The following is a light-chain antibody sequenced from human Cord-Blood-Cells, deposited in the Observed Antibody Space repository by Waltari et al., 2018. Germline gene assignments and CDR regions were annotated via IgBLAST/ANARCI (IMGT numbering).Light chain of an antibody. V-gene: IGLV8-61*01. CDR1: SGSVSTSYY. Sequence: QTVVTQEPSFSVSPGGTVTLTCGLSSGSVSTSYYPSWYQQTPGQAPRTLIYSTNTRSSGVPYRLSGSILGNKAALTITWAQADDESDYYCVLYMGSGIAVFGGGTKLTVL. CDR2: STN. J-gene: IGLJ2*01. CDR3: VLYMGSGIAV.